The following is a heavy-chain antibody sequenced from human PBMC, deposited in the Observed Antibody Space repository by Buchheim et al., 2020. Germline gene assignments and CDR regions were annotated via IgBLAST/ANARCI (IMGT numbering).Heavy chain of an antibody. J-gene: IGHJ4*02. D-gene: IGHD3-22*01. CDR3: ARAGRSGYYSSLDY. Sequence: QVQLVESGGGVVQPGRSLRLSCATSGFTFTTYGFHWVRQAPGKGLEWVAVIWYDGSKQFYADSVKGRFSVSRDNSHNTLYLQMNSLRAEDTAVYYCARAGRSGYYSSLDYWGQGTL. CDR2: IWYDGSKQ. V-gene: IGHV3-33*01. CDR1: GFTFTTYG.